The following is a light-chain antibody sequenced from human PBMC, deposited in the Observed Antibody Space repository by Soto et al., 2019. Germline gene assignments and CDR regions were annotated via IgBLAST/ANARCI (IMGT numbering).Light chain of an antibody. CDR2: EGS. CDR1: SSDVRSYNL. CDR3: CLYAGSSTPHVV. Sequence: QSALTQPASVSGSPGQSITISCTGTSSDVRSYNLVSWYQQHPGKAPKLMIYEGSKRPSGVSNRFSGSKSGNTASLTISGLQAEDEADYYCCLYAGSSTPHVVFGGGTKLTVL. V-gene: IGLV2-23*01. J-gene: IGLJ2*01.